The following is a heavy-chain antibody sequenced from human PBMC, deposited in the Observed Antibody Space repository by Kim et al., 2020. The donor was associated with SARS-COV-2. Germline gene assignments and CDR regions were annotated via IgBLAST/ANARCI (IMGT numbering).Heavy chain of an antibody. CDR2: ISYDGAPT. J-gene: IGHJ1*01. CDR3: ARDHSGWSLL. D-gene: IGHD6-19*01. CDR1: GFAISGYE. V-gene: IGHV3-48*03. Sequence: GGSLRLSCAASGFAISGYEMNWVRQAPGKRLEWVSYISYDGAPTFYADSVKGRFTISRDDARNSLYLQMSSLRVEDTAVYYCARDHSGWSLLWGQGTLVT.